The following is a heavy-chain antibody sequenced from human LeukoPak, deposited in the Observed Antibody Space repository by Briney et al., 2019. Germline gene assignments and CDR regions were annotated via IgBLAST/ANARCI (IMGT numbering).Heavy chain of an antibody. CDR3: AKARQGLRLGESDY. D-gene: IGHD3-16*01. J-gene: IGHJ4*02. V-gene: IGHV3-23*01. Sequence: GGSLRLSCAASGFTFSSYAMSWVRQAPGKGLEWXSAISGSGGSTYYADSVKGRFTISRDNSKNTLYLQMNSLRAEDTAVYYCAKARQGLRLGESDYWGQGTLVTVSS. CDR2: ISGSGGST. CDR1: GFTFSSYA.